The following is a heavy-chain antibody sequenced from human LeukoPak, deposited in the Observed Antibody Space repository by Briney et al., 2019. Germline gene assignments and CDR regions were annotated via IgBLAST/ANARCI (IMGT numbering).Heavy chain of an antibody. J-gene: IGHJ4*02. D-gene: IGHD1-26*01. CDR3: ARGSDSGSYPFDY. V-gene: IGHV4-34*01. CDR2: INHSGST. Sequence: SETLSLTCAVYGGSFSGYHWSWIRQPPGKGLEWIGEINHSGSTNYNPSLKSRVTISVDTSKNQFSLKLSSVTAADTAVYYCARGSDSGSYPFDYWGQGTLVTVSS. CDR1: GGSFSGYH.